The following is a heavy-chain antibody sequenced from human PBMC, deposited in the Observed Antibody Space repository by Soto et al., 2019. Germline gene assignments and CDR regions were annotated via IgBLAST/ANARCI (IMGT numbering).Heavy chain of an antibody. Sequence: EVQLVESGGGLVKPGGSLRLSCAASGFTFTNAWMSWVRQAPGKGLEWLGRIKSYTDGGTTDYAAPVRDRFTISRDDSQNILYLQVNSLKSEDTAVYYRTIGVAAAVYSYDYWGQGILVTVSS. CDR1: GFTFTNAW. CDR2: IKSYTDGGTT. J-gene: IGHJ4*02. V-gene: IGHV3-15*01. D-gene: IGHD6-13*01. CDR3: TIGVAAAVYSYDY.